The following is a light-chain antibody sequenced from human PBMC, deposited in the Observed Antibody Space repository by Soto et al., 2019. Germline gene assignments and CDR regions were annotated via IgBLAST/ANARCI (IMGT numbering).Light chain of an antibody. V-gene: IGKV1-9*01. CDR3: QQLGT. Sequence: IQLTQSPSSLSASVGDRVTITCRASQGISNYLGWYQQKPGKAPNLLIYVASTLQSGVPSRFSGSGSGTEFTLTISSLQPEDFATYYCQQLGTFGGGTKVDI. CDR1: QGISNY. CDR2: VAS. J-gene: IGKJ4*01.